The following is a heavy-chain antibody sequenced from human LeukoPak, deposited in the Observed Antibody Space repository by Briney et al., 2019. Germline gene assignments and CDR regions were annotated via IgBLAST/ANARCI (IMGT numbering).Heavy chain of an antibody. CDR3: ARHFFGGYFLP. CDR1: GGPINNYY. D-gene: IGHD3-22*01. V-gene: IGHV4-59*08. J-gene: IGHJ5*02. CDR2: ISGSGSS. Sequence: SETLSLTCTFSGGPINNYYCSWIRQPPGKGLEWIGSISGSGSSNYNPALKSRVAISVDASKYQFFLRLNSVTAADTAVYYCARHFFGGYFLPWGQGTLVTVSS.